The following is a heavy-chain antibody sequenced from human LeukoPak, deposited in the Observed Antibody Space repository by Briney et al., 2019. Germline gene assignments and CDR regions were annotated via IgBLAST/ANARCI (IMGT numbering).Heavy chain of an antibody. J-gene: IGHJ1*01. D-gene: IGHD2-15*01. V-gene: IGHV4-59*12. CDR1: GGSISSYY. CDR3: ARDCSGGSCYSEYFKQ. CDR2: IYYSGST. Sequence: SETLSLTCTVSGGSISSYYWSWIRQPPGKGLEWIAYIYYSGSTNYHTSLKSQVTISVETSKNQFSLKLSSVNAAETAVYYCARDCSGGSCYSEYFKQWGEGTLVTVYS.